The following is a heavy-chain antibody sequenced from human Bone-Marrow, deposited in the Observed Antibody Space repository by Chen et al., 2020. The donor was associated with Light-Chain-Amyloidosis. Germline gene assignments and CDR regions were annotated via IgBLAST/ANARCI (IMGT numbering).Heavy chain of an antibody. Sequence: QLQLQESGPRVVKPSETLSLTCAVSGGSISGTSYDWVWIRQPPGKGLEWIGTFSYTGSPYYNPSLKSGVTISVDMSKNQLSLVLNSVTAADTAVYHCAREVPAVKKNYMDVWGKGTTVIVSS. V-gene: IGHV4-39*07. CDR1: GGSISGTSYD. CDR2: FSYTGSP. CDR3: AREVPAVKKNYMDV. J-gene: IGHJ6*03. D-gene: IGHD2-2*01.